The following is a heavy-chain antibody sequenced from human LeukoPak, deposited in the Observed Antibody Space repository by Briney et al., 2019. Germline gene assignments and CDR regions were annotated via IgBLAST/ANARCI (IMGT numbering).Heavy chain of an antibody. Sequence: SETLSLTCAVYGGSFSGYYWSWIRQPPGKGLEWIGEINHSGSTNYNPSLKSRVTISVDTSKNQFSLKLSSVTAADTAVYYCARGGPIVAVPDAMGDFDYWGQGTLVTVPS. V-gene: IGHV4-34*01. J-gene: IGHJ4*02. CDR3: ARGGPIVAVPDAMGDFDY. CDR2: INHSGST. CDR1: GGSFSGYY. D-gene: IGHD2-2*01.